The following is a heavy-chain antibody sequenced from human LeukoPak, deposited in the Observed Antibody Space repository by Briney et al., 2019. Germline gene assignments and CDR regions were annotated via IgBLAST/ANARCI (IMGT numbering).Heavy chain of an antibody. Sequence: GASVKVSCKASEYTFTGYYIHWVRQAPGQGLEWMGWINPNSGGTNYAQKFQGRVTMTRDTSISTAYMELRRLRSDDRAVYYCARGPPTIVVVITTGDFDSWGQGTLVTVSS. V-gene: IGHV1-2*02. D-gene: IGHD3-22*01. J-gene: IGHJ4*02. CDR3: ARGPPTIVVVITTGDFDS. CDR2: INPNSGGT. CDR1: EYTFTGYY.